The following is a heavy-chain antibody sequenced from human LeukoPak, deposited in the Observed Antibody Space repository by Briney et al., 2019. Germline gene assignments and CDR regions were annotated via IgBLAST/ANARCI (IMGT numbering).Heavy chain of an antibody. V-gene: IGHV3-23*01. Sequence: GGSLRLSCAASGFTFSSHWMSWVRQAPGKGLEWVSAISGSGGSTYYADSVKGRFTISRDNSKNTLYLQMNSLRAEDTAVYYCAKPKSHYGSGSYYHNWGQGTLVTVSS. D-gene: IGHD3-10*01. J-gene: IGHJ4*02. CDR3: AKPKSHYGSGSYYHN. CDR1: GFTFSSHW. CDR2: ISGSGGST.